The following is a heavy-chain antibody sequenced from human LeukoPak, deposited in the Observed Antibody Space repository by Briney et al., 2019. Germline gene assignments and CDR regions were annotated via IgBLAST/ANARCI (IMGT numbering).Heavy chain of an antibody. CDR1: EFTVSRNY. CDR2: IFSNGDT. J-gene: IGHJ4*02. Sequence: PGGSLRLSCTASEFTVSRNYMLWVRQAPGKGLELVSLIFSNGDTHYADSVEGRFTISRDTSKNTVSLQMNSLRVEDTAMYYCTRDQMNYWGQGTLVTVSS. V-gene: IGHV3-53*01. CDR3: TRDQMNY. D-gene: IGHD5-24*01.